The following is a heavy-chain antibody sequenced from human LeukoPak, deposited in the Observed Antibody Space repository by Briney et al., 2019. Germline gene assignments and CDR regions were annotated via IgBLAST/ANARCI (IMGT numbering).Heavy chain of an antibody. CDR2: INPNSGGT. V-gene: IGHV1-2*02. CDR1: GYTFTGYY. J-gene: IGHJ4*02. CDR3: ARPSTPRSGSFDY. Sequence: GASVKVSCKSSGYTFTGYYMHWVRQAPGQGLEWMGWINPNSGGTNYAQKFQGRVTMTRDTSISTAYMELSRLRSDDTAVYYCARPSTPRSGSFDYWGQGTLVTVSS. D-gene: IGHD1-26*01.